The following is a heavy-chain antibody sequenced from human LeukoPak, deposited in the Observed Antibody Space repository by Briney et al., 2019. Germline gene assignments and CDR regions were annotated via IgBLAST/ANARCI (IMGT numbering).Heavy chain of an antibody. Sequence: PGGSLRLSCVASGFTFSSSWMTWVRQAPGMGLERVANIKADGTGKYYVDSVRGRFSISRDNAKNSLYLQMNSLRAEDTAVYYCARDHPGDIAAAGTACFDYWGQGTLVTVSS. D-gene: IGHD6-13*01. CDR2: IKADGTGK. CDR1: GFTFSSSW. CDR3: ARDHPGDIAAAGTACFDY. V-gene: IGHV3-7*01. J-gene: IGHJ4*02.